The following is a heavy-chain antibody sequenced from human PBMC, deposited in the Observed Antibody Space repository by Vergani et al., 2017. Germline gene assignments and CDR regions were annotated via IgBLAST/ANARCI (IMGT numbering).Heavy chain of an antibody. CDR3: ATAGKAVDYYYGMDV. CDR2: IYSGGST. V-gene: IGHV3-53*01. CDR1: GFTVSSNY. D-gene: IGHD6-19*01. J-gene: IGHJ6*02. Sequence: EVQLVESGGGLVKPGGSLRLSCAASGFTVSSNYMSWVRQAPGKGLEWVSVIYSGGSTYYADSVKGRFTISRDNSKNTLYLQMNSLRAEDTAVYYCATAGKAVDYYYGMDVWGQGP.